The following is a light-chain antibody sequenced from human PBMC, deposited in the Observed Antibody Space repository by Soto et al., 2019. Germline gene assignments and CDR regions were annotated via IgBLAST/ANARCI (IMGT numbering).Light chain of an antibody. CDR2: GAS. CDR3: QQYGSS. Sequence: EIVLTQSPGTLSLSPGERATLSCRASQSVSSSYLAWYQQKPGQAPRLLIYGASSRATGIPDRFSGSGSGTVFTLTISRLEPEDFAVYYWQQYGSSFGQGNKVEIK. V-gene: IGKV3-20*01. CDR1: QSVSSSY. J-gene: IGKJ1*01.